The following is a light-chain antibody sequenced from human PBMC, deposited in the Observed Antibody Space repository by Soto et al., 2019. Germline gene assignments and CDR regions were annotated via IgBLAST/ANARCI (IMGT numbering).Light chain of an antibody. Sequence: DIVMTQSPDSLAVSLGERATINCKSSQSVLYNSNNKNYLAWYQQKPGQPPKLLIYWASTRESGVPDRFSGSGSGTDFTITISSLQAEDVAVYYCQQYYSTPMYTFGQGTKLEIK. V-gene: IGKV4-1*01. J-gene: IGKJ2*01. CDR2: WAS. CDR1: QSVLYNSNNKNY. CDR3: QQYYSTPMYT.